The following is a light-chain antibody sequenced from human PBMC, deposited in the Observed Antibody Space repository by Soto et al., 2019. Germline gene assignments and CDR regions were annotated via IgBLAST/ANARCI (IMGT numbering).Light chain of an antibody. J-gene: IGLJ2*01. CDR1: SSDVGGYNH. V-gene: IGLV2-14*01. Sequence: QSALTQPASVSGSPAQSITISCTGTSSDVGGYNHVSWYQQHPGKAPKLMIYDVSDRPSGVSNRFSGSKSGNAASLTISGLQAEDEADYYCSSYTTSSTLPIFGGGTKLTVL. CDR3: SSYTTSSTLPI. CDR2: DVS.